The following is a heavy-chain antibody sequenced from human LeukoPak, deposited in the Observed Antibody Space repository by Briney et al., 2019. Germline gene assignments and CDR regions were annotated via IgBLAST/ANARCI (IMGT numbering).Heavy chain of an antibody. V-gene: IGHV1-3*04. CDR3: GRGGSSGVDY. D-gene: IGHD2-15*01. CDR1: GYTFTNNA. CDR2: ISTGNGDT. J-gene: IGHJ4*02. Sequence: VASVKVSCKASGYTFTNNALHWVRQAPGQRLEWMGWISTGNGDTKYSQKSQGRVTLTRDTSASTVYMELSSLRSEDTAVYYCGRGGSSGVDYWGQGTLVTVSS.